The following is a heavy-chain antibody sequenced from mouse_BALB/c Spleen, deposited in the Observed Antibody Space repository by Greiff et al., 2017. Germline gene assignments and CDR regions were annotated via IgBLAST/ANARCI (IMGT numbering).Heavy chain of an antibody. Sequence: EVQLQQSGPELMKPGASVKISCKASGYSFTSYYMHWVKQSHGKSLEWIGYIDPFNGGTSYNQKFKGKATLTVDKSSSTAYMHLSSLTSEDSAVYYCARSRYCNYGNLAYWGQGTLVTVSA. CDR1: GYSFTSYY. CDR3: ARSRYCNYGNLAY. J-gene: IGHJ3*01. V-gene: IGHV1S135*01. CDR2: IDPFNGGT. D-gene: IGHD2-1*01.